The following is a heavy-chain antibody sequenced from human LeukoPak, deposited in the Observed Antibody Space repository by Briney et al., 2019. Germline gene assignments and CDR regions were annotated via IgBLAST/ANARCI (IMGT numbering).Heavy chain of an antibody. J-gene: IGHJ3*02. Sequence: SETLSLTCTVSGGSISSYYWSWIRQPAGKGLEWIGRIYTSGSTNYNPSLKSRVTMSVDTSKNQFSLKLSSVTAADTAVYYCARDFVVVPAAILGMSAFDIWGQGTMVTVSS. CDR3: ARDFVVVPAAILGMSAFDI. CDR1: GGSISSYY. V-gene: IGHV4-4*07. D-gene: IGHD2-2*02. CDR2: IYTSGST.